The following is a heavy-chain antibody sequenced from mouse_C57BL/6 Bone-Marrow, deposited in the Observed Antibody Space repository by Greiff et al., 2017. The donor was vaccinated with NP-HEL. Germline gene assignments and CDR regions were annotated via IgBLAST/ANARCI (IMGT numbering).Heavy chain of an antibody. CDR3: ARYRASTGTRAMDY. D-gene: IGHD4-1*02. CDR1: GYPFTSYW. J-gene: IGHJ4*01. Sequence: QVQLQQSGAELAKPGASVKLSCKASGYPFTSYWMHWVKQRPGQGLEWIGCINPSSGYTKSNQKFKDKATLTADKSSSTAYMQLSSLTYGDSAVYYCARYRASTGTRAMDYWGQGTAVTVSS. CDR2: INPSSGYT. V-gene: IGHV1-7*01.